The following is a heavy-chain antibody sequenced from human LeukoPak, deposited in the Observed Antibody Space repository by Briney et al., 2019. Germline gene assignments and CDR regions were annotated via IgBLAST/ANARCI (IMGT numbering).Heavy chain of an antibody. V-gene: IGHV4-61*02. CDR1: GGSISSGSYY. D-gene: IGHD2-2*01. J-gene: IGHJ4*02. Sequence: SETLSLXCTVSGGSISSGSYYWSWIRQPAGKGLEWIGRIYTSGSTNYNPSLKRRVTISVDTSKNQFSLKMGSVTAADTAVYYCARGVFCSSTSCYFPDFDYWGQGTLVTVSS. CDR2: IYTSGST. CDR3: ARGVFCSSTSCYFPDFDY.